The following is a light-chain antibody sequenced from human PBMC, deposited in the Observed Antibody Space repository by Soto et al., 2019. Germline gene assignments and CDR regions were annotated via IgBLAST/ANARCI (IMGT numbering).Light chain of an antibody. J-gene: IGKJ1*01. CDR2: AAS. V-gene: IGKV1-39*01. CDR1: QSISTY. CDR3: QQSYNTPLT. Sequence: DIQMTQSPSSLSVSVGDRVTITCRASQSISTYLNWYQQKPGKPPNLLIYAASSLQSGVPSTFSGSGSGTEFTLTISSLQPEDFATYYCQQSYNTPLTFGQGTKVDIK.